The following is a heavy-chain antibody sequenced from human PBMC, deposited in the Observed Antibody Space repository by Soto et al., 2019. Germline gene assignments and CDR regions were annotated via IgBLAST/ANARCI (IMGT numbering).Heavy chain of an antibody. V-gene: IGHV3-23*01. CDR2: ISGSGGST. CDR1: GFNFRSYA. J-gene: IGHJ4*02. CDR3: AKIAPSDGGWYPFRY. Sequence: PGGSVRLACGAAGFNFRSYAMSWVRQAPGKGLGWVSAISGSGGSTYYADSVKGRFTISRDNSKNTLYLQMNSLRAEDTAVYYCAKIAPSDGGWYPFRYWGQGTLVTVSS. D-gene: IGHD6-19*01.